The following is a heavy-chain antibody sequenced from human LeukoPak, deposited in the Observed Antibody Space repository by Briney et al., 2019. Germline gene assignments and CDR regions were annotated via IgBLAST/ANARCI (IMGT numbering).Heavy chain of an antibody. Sequence: GGSLRLSCAASGFALSSHWMTWVRQVPGRGPEWVANVNRDGSETYYLDSVKGRFTISKDNAKNSLYLQMNSLRAEDTAVYYCAKDADPQRIGYCSGGSCSIIWGQGTMVTVSS. CDR1: GFALSSHW. D-gene: IGHD2-15*01. CDR2: VNRDGSET. V-gene: IGHV3-7*03. J-gene: IGHJ3*02. CDR3: AKDADPQRIGYCSGGSCSII.